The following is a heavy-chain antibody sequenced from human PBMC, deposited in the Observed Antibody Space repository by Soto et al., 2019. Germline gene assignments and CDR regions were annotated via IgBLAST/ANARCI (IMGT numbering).Heavy chain of an antibody. CDR1: GFTFSSYG. D-gene: IGHD6-13*01. V-gene: IGHV3-30*18. CDR2: ISYDGSNK. Sequence: ESGGGVVQPGRSLRLSCAASGFTFSSYGMHWVRQAPGKGLEWVAVISYDGSNKYYADSVKGRFTISRDNSKNTLYLQMNSLRAEDTAVYYCAKDSISSSQPGYWGQGTLVTVSS. CDR3: AKDSISSSQPGY. J-gene: IGHJ4*02.